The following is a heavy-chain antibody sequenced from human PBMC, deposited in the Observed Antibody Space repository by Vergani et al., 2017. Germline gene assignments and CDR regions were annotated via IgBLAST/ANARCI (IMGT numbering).Heavy chain of an antibody. J-gene: IGHJ6*03. D-gene: IGHD6-19*01. Sequence: VQLVESGGGVVQPGRSLRLSCAASGFTFSSYAMHWVRQAPGKGLEWVSYISSSGSTIYYADSVKGRFTISRDNAMNSLYLQMNSLRAEDTAVYYCARGPEASSSWYSSGWYGYYYYYMDVWGKGTTVTVSS. CDR3: ARGPEASSSWYSSGWYGYYYYYMDV. V-gene: IGHV3-48*04. CDR2: ISSSGSTI. CDR1: GFTFSSYA.